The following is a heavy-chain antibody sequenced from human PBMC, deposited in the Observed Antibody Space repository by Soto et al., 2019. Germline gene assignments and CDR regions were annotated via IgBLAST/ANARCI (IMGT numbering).Heavy chain of an antibody. Sequence: EVQLEESGGGLVKPGRSLRLSCTTSGFNFGDYVITSIRQPPGKGLEWVGFIRSKAYGGTTEVAASVKDRFTISRDDSKSIAYLQMTSLTTEDTAVYYCTGESGYGSCSPEGYWGQGTLVTVSS. CDR2: IRSKAYGGTT. CDR3: TGESGYGSCSPEGY. J-gene: IGHJ4*02. CDR1: GFNFGDYV. D-gene: IGHD4-17*01. V-gene: IGHV3-49*05.